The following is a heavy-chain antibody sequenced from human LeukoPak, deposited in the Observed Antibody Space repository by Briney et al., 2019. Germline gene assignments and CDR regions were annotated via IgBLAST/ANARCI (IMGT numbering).Heavy chain of an antibody. V-gene: IGHV3-23*01. Sequence: GGSLRLSCAASGFTFSTFAMIWVRQPPGKGLEWVSSIFPSGGEIHYADSVRGRFTISRDNSKSILSLQRNSLIAEDTAIYYCATYRQVLLPFESWGQGTLVTVSS. J-gene: IGHJ4*02. D-gene: IGHD5-18*01. CDR1: GFTFSTFA. CDR2: IFPSGGEI. CDR3: ATYRQVLLPFES.